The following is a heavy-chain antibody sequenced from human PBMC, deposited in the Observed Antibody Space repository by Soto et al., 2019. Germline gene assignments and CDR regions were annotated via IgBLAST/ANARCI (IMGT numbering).Heavy chain of an antibody. CDR3: ARDGIVVVPAAMDYYYYYGMDV. V-gene: IGHV1-18*01. J-gene: IGHJ6*02. Sequence: SVNVSLEAPGYTFTSYGISWVRQAPGQGLEWMGWISAYNGNTNYAQKLQGRVTMTTDTSTSTAYMELRRLRSDETEVYYCARDGIVVVPAAMDYYYYYGMDVWGQGTTVTVSS. CDR1: GYTFTSYG. D-gene: IGHD2-2*01. CDR2: ISAYNGNT.